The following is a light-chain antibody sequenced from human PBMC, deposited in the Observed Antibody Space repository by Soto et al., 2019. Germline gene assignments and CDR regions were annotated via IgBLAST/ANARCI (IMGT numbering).Light chain of an antibody. V-gene: IGLV1-51*01. J-gene: IGLJ3*02. CDR1: SSNIANNY. CDR3: GTWDNSLNGQL. Sequence: QSVLTQPPSVSAAPGQKVTISCSGSSSNIANNYVSWYQQLPGTAPKLLIYDNNERPSGIPDRFSGSKSGTSATLGITGLQTGDEADYYCGTWDNSLNGQLFGGGTKVTVL. CDR2: DNN.